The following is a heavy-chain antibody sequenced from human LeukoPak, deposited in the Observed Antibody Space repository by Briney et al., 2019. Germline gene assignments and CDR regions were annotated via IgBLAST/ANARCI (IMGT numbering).Heavy chain of an antibody. J-gene: IGHJ5*02. V-gene: IGHV4-30-2*01. Sequence: SETLSLTCAVSGGSISSGGYSWSWIRQPPGKGLEWIGYIYHSGSTYYNPSLKSRVTISVDRSKNQFSLKLSSVTAADTAVYYCARVPGYSSSWYRFDPWGQGTLVTVSS. CDR2: IYHSGST. CDR1: GGSISSGGYS. D-gene: IGHD6-13*01. CDR3: ARVPGYSSSWYRFDP.